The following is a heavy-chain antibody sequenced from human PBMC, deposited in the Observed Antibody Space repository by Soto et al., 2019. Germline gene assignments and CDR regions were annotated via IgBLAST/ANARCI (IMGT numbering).Heavy chain of an antibody. CDR1: GYTSADFG. CDR3: VRDQKYFRVNGNWFDS. CDR2: VSGNNGAS. V-gene: IGHV1-18*04. Sequence: QVQRMQSGTEVKKPGASVTVSCKASGYTSADFGISWVRQAPGQGLEWMGWVSGNNGASNPAPKVQGRITMTLDTSTGVSYMALRSLRSDDTAIYYCVRDQKYFRVNGNWFDSWGQGTLVSVSS. D-gene: IGHD2-2*01. J-gene: IGHJ5*01.